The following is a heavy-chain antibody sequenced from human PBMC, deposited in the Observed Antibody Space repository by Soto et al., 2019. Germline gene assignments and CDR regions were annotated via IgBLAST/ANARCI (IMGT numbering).Heavy chain of an antibody. Sequence: EVQLLESGGGLVQPGGSLRLSCAASGFTFSSYAMSWVRLAPGKGLAWVSAIIGSGGITYYAVSVKGRFTISRDIAKKALYLEMNSLRAEDTAVYYYATDGDSSGWNPYNCFDPFVQGTLVTVSS. J-gene: IGHJ5*02. CDR2: IIGSGGIT. V-gene: IGHV3-23*01. CDR1: GFTFSSYA. D-gene: IGHD6-19*01. CDR3: ATDGDSSGWNPYNCFDP.